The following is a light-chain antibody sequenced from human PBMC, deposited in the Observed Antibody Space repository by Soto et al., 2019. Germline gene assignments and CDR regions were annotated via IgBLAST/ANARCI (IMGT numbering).Light chain of an antibody. CDR3: QQRSNWTIT. Sequence: DLQMTQSPSSLCASVGDRIALTCRASQSISRWLAWYQKKTGKAPNLLILTASTLQSGVPSRFRGSGYGTDLTITISSIETEDFEVYYCQQRSNWTITFGQGTRLEIK. V-gene: IGKV1-5*01. CDR2: TAS. CDR1: QSISRW. J-gene: IGKJ5*01.